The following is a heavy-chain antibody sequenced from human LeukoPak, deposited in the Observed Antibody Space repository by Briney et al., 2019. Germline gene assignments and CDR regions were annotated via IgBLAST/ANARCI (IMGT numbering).Heavy chain of an antibody. J-gene: IGHJ4*02. Sequence: PGGSLRLSCAASGFTFSSYAMSWVRQAPGKGLEWVSAISGSGGGTYYADSVKGRFTISRDNSKNTLYLRMNSLRAEDTAVYYCAKGAYYYDSSGYYYYFDYWGQGTLVTVSS. D-gene: IGHD3-22*01. V-gene: IGHV3-23*01. CDR3: AKGAYYYDSSGYYYYFDY. CDR1: GFTFSSYA. CDR2: ISGSGGGT.